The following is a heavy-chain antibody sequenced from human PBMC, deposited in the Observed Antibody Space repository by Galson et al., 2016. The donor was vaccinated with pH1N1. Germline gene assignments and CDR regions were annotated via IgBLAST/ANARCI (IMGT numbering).Heavy chain of an antibody. CDR3: ARPDYVDVDLKDWYFDL. CDR1: GGSTRTDSYH. Sequence: LSLTCTVSGGSTRTDSYHWGWIRQPPGKGLEWTGSISYSGSPYYTPSLKSRIAISLDPSKNQFSLRLSSVTAADTAVYYCARPDYVDVDLKDWYFDLWGRGTLVTVSS. CDR2: ISYSGSP. D-gene: IGHD4-17*01. J-gene: IGHJ2*01. V-gene: IGHV4-39*01.